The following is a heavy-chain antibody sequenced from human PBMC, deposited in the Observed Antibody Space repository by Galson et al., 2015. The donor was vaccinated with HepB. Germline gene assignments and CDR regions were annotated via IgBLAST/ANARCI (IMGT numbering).Heavy chain of an antibody. CDR3: ARDGDYGGNSLSFDY. J-gene: IGHJ4*02. Sequence: SLRLSCAASGFTFSSYWMSWVRQAPGKGLEWVSYISSSSSTIYYADSVKGRFTISRDNAKNSLYLQMNSLRDEDTAVYYCARDGDYGGNSLSFDYWGQGTLVTVSS. CDR1: GFTFSSYW. D-gene: IGHD4-23*01. CDR2: ISSSSSTI. V-gene: IGHV3-48*02.